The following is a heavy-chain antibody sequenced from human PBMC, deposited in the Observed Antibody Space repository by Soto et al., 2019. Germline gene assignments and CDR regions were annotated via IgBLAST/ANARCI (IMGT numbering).Heavy chain of an antibody. CDR2: IGASGGDT. D-gene: IGHD3-3*02. CDR1: GFTFTSYA. V-gene: IGHV3-23*01. J-gene: IGHJ5*02. Sequence: EVQLLEPGGGLVQPGGSLRLSCAASGFTFTSYAMSWVRQAPGKGLEWVSAIGASGGDTYYADSVKGRFTISRDNSKNTVYLQLNSLRAEDTAFYYCAKDRARISPINWFDPWGQGTLVTVSS. CDR3: AKDRARISPINWFDP.